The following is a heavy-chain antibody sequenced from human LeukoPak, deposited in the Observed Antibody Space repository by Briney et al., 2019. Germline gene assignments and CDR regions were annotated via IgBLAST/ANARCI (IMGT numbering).Heavy chain of an antibody. CDR2: INPSGGST. D-gene: IGHD2-21*02. V-gene: IGHV1-46*01. J-gene: IGHJ5*02. CDR3: AREGYCGGDCYPHWFDP. Sequence: ASVKVSCKAPGYTLTSHYMHWVRQAPGQGLEWMGKINPSGGSTSYAQKFQGRVTMTRDTSISTAYMELSRLRSDDTAVYYCAREGYCGGDCYPHWFDPWGQGTLVTVSS. CDR1: GYTLTSHY.